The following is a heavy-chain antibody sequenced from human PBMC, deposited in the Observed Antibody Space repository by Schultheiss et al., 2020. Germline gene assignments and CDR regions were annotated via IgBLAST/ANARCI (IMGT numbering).Heavy chain of an antibody. D-gene: IGHD6-19*01. CDR3: AKVTQQWRGGQYYFDY. Sequence: GGSLRLSCAASGFTFSSYSMNWVRQAPGKGLEWVSSISSSSSYIYYADSVKGRFTISRDNSKNTYLQMNSLRAEDTAVYYCAKVTQQWRGGQYYFDYWGQGTLVTFSS. CDR1: GFTFSSYS. V-gene: IGHV3-21*04. J-gene: IGHJ4*02. CDR2: ISSSSSYI.